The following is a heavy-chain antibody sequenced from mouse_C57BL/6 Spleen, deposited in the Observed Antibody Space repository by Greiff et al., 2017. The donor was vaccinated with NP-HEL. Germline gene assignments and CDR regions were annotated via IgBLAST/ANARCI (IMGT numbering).Heavy chain of an antibody. CDR2: IYPGDGDT. J-gene: IGHJ4*01. CDR1: GYAFSSSW. Sequence: VQLQQSGPELVKPGASVKISCKASGYAFSSSWMNWVKQRPGKGLEWIGRIYPGDGDTNYNGKFKGKDTLAADKSSSTAYMQLSSLTSEDSAVYFCARAEGGYYYAMDYWGQGTSVTVSS. CDR3: ARAEGGYYYAMDY. V-gene: IGHV1-82*01.